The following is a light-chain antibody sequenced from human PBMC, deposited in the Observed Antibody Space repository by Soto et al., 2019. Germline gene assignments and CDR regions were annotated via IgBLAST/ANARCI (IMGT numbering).Light chain of an antibody. CDR3: QQYESFFPLT. V-gene: IGKV1-5*03. CDR2: KAS. J-gene: IGKJ4*01. Sequence: DIQMTQSPSTLSASVGDRVTITCRASQSINSWLAWYQQKPGKAPKLLIYKASNLESGVPSRFSGSRSGTDFTLTISSLQPDDFATYHCQQYESFFPLTFGGGTQV. CDR1: QSINSW.